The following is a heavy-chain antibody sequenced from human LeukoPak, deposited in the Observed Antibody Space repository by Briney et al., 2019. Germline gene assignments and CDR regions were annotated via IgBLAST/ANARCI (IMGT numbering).Heavy chain of an antibody. CDR1: GYTLTELS. Sequence: ASVKVSCKVSGYTLTELSMHWVRQPRGKGLAWMGGFDAEDGETIYAKKFQGRVNMTEDTSTDTAYMELSSLRSEDTAVYYCATTPRKWELLDYWGQGTLVTVSS. CDR3: ATTPRKWELLDY. J-gene: IGHJ4*02. D-gene: IGHD1-26*01. CDR2: FDAEDGET. V-gene: IGHV1-24*01.